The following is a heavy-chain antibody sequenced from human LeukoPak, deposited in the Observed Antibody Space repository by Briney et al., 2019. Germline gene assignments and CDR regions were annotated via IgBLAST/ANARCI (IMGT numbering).Heavy chain of an antibody. CDR3: ARGHYGLDV. V-gene: IGHV3-11*05. Sequence: GGSLRLACEASGFTFSDYYMSWIRQAPGKGLEWVSFISTTGSYTYLADSVKGRFTVSRDNAKSSLYLQMNSLRAEDTAVYYCARGHYGLDVWGQGSTVTVSS. CDR2: ISTTGSYT. CDR1: GFTFSDYY. J-gene: IGHJ6*02.